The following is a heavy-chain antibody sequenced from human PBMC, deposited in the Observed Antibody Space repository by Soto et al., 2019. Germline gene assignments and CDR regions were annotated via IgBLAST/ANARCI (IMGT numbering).Heavy chain of an antibody. CDR1: GGSISSNY. D-gene: IGHD6-13*01. V-gene: IGHV4-59*01. CDR3: ARYRREAVAGYTLDN. CDR2: VYNSGST. J-gene: IGHJ4*02. Sequence: SETLSLTCTVSGGSISSNYWTWIRQPPGKGLEWIGYVYNSGSTNYNPALKIRLTISENTSKSQFSLKVNSMTAADKAVYYCARYRREAVAGYTLDNWGQGILVTVSS.